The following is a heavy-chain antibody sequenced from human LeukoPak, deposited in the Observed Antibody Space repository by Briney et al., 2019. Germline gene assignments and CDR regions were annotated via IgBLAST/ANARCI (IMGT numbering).Heavy chain of an antibody. J-gene: IGHJ6*02. V-gene: IGHV3-7*01. CDR2: IDQDGSEK. CDR1: GFTFSRNW. D-gene: IGHD3-9*01. Sequence: PGGSLRLSCAASGFTFSRNWMNWVRQAPGKGLEWVANIDQDGSEKYYVDSVKGRFSISRDNAKNTLYLQMNTLRVEDTAVYYCTRDLMDYDVSTGLHHYYMDVWGQGTTVTVSS. CDR3: TRDLMDYDVSTGLHHYYMDV.